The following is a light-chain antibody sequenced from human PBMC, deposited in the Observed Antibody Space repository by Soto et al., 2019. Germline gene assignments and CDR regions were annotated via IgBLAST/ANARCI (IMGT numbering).Light chain of an antibody. J-gene: IGKJ1*01. Sequence: EIVMTQSPATLSVSPGERATLSCRASQSVSSNLAWYQQKPGRAPRLLIYGASTRATGVPARFSGSGSGTEFTLTISSLQSEDFAVYYCHQYNNWPPPFGQGTKVEIK. V-gene: IGKV3-15*01. CDR1: QSVSSN. CDR3: HQYNNWPPP. CDR2: GAS.